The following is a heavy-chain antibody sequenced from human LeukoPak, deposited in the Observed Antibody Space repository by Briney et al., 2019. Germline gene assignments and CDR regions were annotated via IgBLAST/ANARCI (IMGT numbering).Heavy chain of an antibody. J-gene: IGHJ3*02. CDR1: GYTFTGYY. Sequence: ASVKVSCKASGYTFTGYYMHWVRQAPGQGLEWMGWINPNSGGTNYAQKFQGRVTMTRDTSISTAYMELSRLRSDDTAMYYCARDYSTYCSSTSCQTAHDIWGQGTMVTVSS. D-gene: IGHD2-2*01. V-gene: IGHV1-2*02. CDR3: ARDYSTYCSSTSCQTAHDI. CDR2: INPNSGGT.